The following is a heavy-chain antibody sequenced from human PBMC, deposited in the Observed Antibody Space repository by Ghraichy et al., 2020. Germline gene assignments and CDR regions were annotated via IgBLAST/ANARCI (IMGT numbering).Heavy chain of an antibody. CDR3: ARGLTMVRGRMDV. V-gene: IGHV4-34*01. CDR1: GGSFSGYY. D-gene: IGHD3-10*01. J-gene: IGHJ6*02. CDR2: INHSGST. Sequence: SQTLSLTCAVYGGSFSGYYWSWIRQPPGKGLEWIGEINHSGSTNYNPSLKSRVTISVDTSKNQFSLKLSSVTAADTAVYYCARGLTMVRGRMDVWGQGTTVTVSS.